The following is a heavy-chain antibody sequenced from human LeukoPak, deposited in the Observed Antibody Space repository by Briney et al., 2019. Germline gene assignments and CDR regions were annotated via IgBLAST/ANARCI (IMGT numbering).Heavy chain of an antibody. D-gene: IGHD6-6*01. J-gene: IGHJ4*02. Sequence: SETLSLICTVSGGSISGSNYYWGWIRQPPGKGLEWIGSIYYSRTTYYNPSLKSRVTISVDTSKNQFSLEVTSMTAADTAVYYCARHSSAARPNFDYWGQGTLVTVSS. CDR3: ARHSSAARPNFDY. CDR2: IYYSRTT. V-gene: IGHV4-39*01. CDR1: GGSISGSNYY.